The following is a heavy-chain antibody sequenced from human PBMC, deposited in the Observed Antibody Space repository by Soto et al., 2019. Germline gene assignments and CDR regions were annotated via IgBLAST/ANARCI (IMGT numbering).Heavy chain of an antibody. Sequence: KPSETLSLTCTVSGDSISNKNYHWGWTRQPPGKGLEWIGTVYSSGHTYHNPSLKSRLAMAVDTPKNQFSLSLISVTAADTAVYFCESLTNGRPGDSWGQGTLVTVSS. CDR3: ESLTNGRPGDS. V-gene: IGHV4-39*01. CDR2: VYSSGHT. CDR1: GDSISNKNYH. J-gene: IGHJ4*02. D-gene: IGHD2-8*01.